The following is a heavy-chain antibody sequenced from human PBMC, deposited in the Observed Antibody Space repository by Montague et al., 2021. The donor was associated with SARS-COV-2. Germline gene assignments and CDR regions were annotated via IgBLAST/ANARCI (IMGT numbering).Heavy chain of an antibody. CDR3: VRGIEAAGSYDY. V-gene: IGHV6-1*01. D-gene: IGHD6-13*01. CDR2: PYYRTIKKS. J-gene: IGHJ4*02. CDR1: GDSVARISGR. Sequence: CAISGDSVARISGRSDGHTHDLSSHDDFLCRPYYRTIKKSDYARXVKSRIAINPDTSKNQFSLQLSSVTPEDTALYYCVRGIEAAGSYDYWGQGTLVTVS.